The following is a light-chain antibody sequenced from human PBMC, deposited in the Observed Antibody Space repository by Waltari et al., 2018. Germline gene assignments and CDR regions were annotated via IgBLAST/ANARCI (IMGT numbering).Light chain of an antibody. V-gene: IGLV2-23*01. CDR2: EGN. CDR3: SSYADSNICV. J-gene: IGLJ1*01. CDR1: SGDIGGSNL. Sequence: QSALTQPASVSGSPGQSLTISCTGTSGDIGGSNLVSWYQQHPGKAPKLMIYEGNKRPSGVSNRFSGSKSGNTASLTISGLQAEDEADYYCSSYADSNICVFGSGTKVTVL.